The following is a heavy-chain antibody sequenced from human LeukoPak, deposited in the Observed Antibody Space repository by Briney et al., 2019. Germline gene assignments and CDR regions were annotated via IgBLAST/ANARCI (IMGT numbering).Heavy chain of an antibody. CDR3: ARRYDYGDFDY. V-gene: IGHV4-39*07. Sequence: SETLSLTCTVSGGSISSSSYYWGWIRQPPGKGLEWIGSIYYSGSTDYNPSLKSRVTISVDTSKNQFSLKLSSVTAADTAVYYCARRYDYGDFDYWGQGTLVTVSS. CDR2: IYYSGST. D-gene: IGHD4-17*01. CDR1: GGSISSSSYY. J-gene: IGHJ4*02.